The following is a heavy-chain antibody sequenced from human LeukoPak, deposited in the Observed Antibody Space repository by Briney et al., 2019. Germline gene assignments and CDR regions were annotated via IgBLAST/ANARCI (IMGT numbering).Heavy chain of an antibody. D-gene: IGHD3-22*01. Sequence: PSETLSLTCAVYGGSFSGYYWSWIRQPPGKGLEWIGEINHSGSTNYNPSLKSRVTISVDTSKNQFSLKLSSVTATDTAVYFCARENGYYDSSGYYSLDAFDIWGQGTMVTVSS. CDR1: GGSFSGYY. CDR3: ARENGYYDSSGYYSLDAFDI. J-gene: IGHJ3*02. CDR2: INHSGST. V-gene: IGHV4-34*01.